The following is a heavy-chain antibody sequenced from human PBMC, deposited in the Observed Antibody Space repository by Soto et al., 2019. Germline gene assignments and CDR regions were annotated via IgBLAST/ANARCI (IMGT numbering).Heavy chain of an antibody. J-gene: IGHJ5*02. CDR1: GGTIRSYD. CDR2: IYYSGST. CDR3: ARILTGSWFDP. D-gene: IGHD3-9*01. V-gene: IGHV4-59*01. Sequence: SETQSLTCTVSGGTIRSYDWSWIRQPPGKGLEWIGYIYYSGSTNYNPSLKSRVTISVDTSKNQFSLKLSSVTAADTAVYYCARILTGSWFDPWGQGTLVTVSS.